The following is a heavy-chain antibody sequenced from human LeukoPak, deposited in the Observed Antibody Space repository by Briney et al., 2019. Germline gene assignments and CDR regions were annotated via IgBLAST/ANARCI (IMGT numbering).Heavy chain of an antibody. Sequence: PSETLSLTCTVSGGSISRNYWSWLRQPPGKGLEWIGNMFYSGSTNYNPSLKSRVNISVDTSKNQFSLKLSSVTAADTAVYYCARQTTFSSGRLNYYYYYMDVWGKGTTVTVSS. J-gene: IGHJ6*03. CDR1: GGSISRNY. CDR2: MFYSGST. CDR3: ARQTTFSSGRLNYYYYYMDV. V-gene: IGHV4-59*08. D-gene: IGHD6-19*01.